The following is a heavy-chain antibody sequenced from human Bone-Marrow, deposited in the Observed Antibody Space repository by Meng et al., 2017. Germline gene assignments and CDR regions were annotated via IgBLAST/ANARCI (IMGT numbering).Heavy chain of an antibody. Sequence: SETLSLTCAVSGYSISSGYYWGWIRQPPGKGLEWIGSIYHSGSTYYNPSLKSRVTISVDTSKNQFSLKLSSVTAADTAVYYCARDHYYYYGMDVWGQGTMVTVSS. CDR2: IYHSGST. J-gene: IGHJ6*02. CDR1: GYSISSGYY. CDR3: ARDHYYYYGMDV. V-gene: IGHV4-38-2*02.